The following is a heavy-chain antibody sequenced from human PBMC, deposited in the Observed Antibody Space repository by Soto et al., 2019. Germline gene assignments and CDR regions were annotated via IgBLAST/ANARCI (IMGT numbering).Heavy chain of an antibody. V-gene: IGHV3-21*01. Sequence: GGSLRLSCAASGFTFSSYSMNWVRQAPGKGLEWVSSISSSSSYIYYADSVKGRFTISRDNAKNSLYLQMNSLRAEDTAVYYCATEKWLGGSGSSLFDYWGQGTLVTVSS. CDR2: ISSSSSYI. D-gene: IGHD3-10*01. J-gene: IGHJ4*02. CDR3: ATEKWLGGSGSSLFDY. CDR1: GFTFSSYS.